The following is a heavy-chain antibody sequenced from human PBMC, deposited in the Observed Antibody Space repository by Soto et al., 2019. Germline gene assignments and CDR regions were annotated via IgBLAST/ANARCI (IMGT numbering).Heavy chain of an antibody. V-gene: IGHV3-23*01. J-gene: IGHJ6*02. D-gene: IGHD6-19*01. CDR2: ISGGGGST. CDR1: GFTFSSYA. CDR3: AKDRKTVDYHYGMDG. Sequence: EVQLLESGGGLVQPGGSLRLSCAASGFTFSSYAMTWVRQAPGKGLEWVSGISGGGGSTYYADSVKGRFTISRDNSKNTLLLRMNSLRAEDTAGYYWAKDRKTVDYHYGMDGWGQGSKVTDS.